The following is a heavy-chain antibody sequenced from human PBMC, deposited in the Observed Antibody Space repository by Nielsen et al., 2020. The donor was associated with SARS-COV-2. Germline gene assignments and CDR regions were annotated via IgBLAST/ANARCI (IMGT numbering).Heavy chain of an antibody. V-gene: IGHV1-2*02. D-gene: IGHD3-22*01. J-gene: IGHJ4*02. CDR2: LNPLTDGT. CDR1: GYTFTGYY. Sequence: ASVKVSCKASGYTFTGYYIHWVRQAPGQGLEWLGWLNPLTDGTTYAQKFQGRVTMTRDTSTSTVYMELSSLRSDDTAVYYCARDSSGTYRRVDYWGQGTLVTVSS. CDR3: ARDSSGTYRRVDY.